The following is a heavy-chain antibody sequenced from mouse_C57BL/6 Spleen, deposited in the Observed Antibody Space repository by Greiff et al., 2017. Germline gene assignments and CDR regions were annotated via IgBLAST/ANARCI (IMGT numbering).Heavy chain of an antibody. CDR1: GYTFTSYN. J-gene: IGHJ4*01. CDR2: IYPGNGDT. V-gene: IGHV1-12*01. Sequence: LQESGAELVRPGASVKMSCKASGYTFTSYNMHWVKQTPRQGLEWIGAIYPGNGDTSYNQKFKGKATLTVDKSSSTAYMQLSSLTSEDSAVYFCARRITTVVALYYYAMDYWGQGTSVTVSS. CDR3: ARRITTVVALYYYAMDY. D-gene: IGHD1-1*01.